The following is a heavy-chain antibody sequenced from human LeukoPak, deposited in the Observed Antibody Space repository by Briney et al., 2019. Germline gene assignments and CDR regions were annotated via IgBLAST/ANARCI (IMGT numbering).Heavy chain of an antibody. J-gene: IGHJ4*02. D-gene: IGHD3-22*01. Sequence: GGSLRLSCAASGFTFSSYSMNWVRQAPGKGLEWVSSISSSSSVMDYANSLKGRFTISRDNAKNSLYLQMNSLRAEDTAVYCCATSRGGYLDYWGQVTLVTVSS. CDR1: GFTFSSYS. CDR3: ATSRGGYLDY. V-gene: IGHV3-21*01. CDR2: ISSSSSVM.